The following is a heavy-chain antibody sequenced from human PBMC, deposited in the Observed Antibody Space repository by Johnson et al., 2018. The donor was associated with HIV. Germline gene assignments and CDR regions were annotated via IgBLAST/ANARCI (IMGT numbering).Heavy chain of an antibody. CDR3: ARGSRYTHDNDDVYLLHAFDI. CDR1: GFTFSSYA. J-gene: IGHJ3*02. V-gene: IGHV3-30*04. Sequence: VQLVESGGGVVQPGRSLRLSCAASGFTFSSYAMHWVRQAPGKGLEWVAVISYDGSEKYYADSVKGRFTISRDSSKNTLYLQVNSLRAEDTAVYYCARGSRYTHDNDDVYLLHAFDIWGQGTMVTVSS. CDR2: ISYDGSEK. D-gene: IGHD3-16*01.